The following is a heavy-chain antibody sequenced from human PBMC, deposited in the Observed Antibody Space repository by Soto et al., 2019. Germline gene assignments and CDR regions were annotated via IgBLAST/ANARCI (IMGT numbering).Heavy chain of an antibody. CDR2: ISAYNGNT. Sequence: ASVKVSCKASGYTFTSYGISWVRQAPGQGLEWMGWISAYNGNTNYAQKLQGRVTMTTDTSTSTAYMELRSLRSDDTAVYYCARPTYYYDSSGYYYFDYWAREPWSPSPQ. V-gene: IGHV1-18*01. J-gene: IGHJ4*02. D-gene: IGHD3-22*01. CDR1: GYTFTSYG. CDR3: ARPTYYYDSSGYYYFDY.